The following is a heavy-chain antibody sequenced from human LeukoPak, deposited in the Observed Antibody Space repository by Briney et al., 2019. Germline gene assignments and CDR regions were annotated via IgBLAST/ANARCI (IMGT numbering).Heavy chain of an antibody. CDR2: MYYSGRT. D-gene: IGHD1-26*01. V-gene: IGHV4-59*01. Sequence: SETLSLTCTVSGGSISSYYWSWLRQPPGKGLEWGGYMYYSGRTNYNPSLKSRVTIPVDTSKNQFSLKLSSVTAADKAVYYCARTFSESYYYYGMDVWGQGTTVTVSS. J-gene: IGHJ6*02. CDR1: GGSISSYY. CDR3: ARTFSESYYYYGMDV.